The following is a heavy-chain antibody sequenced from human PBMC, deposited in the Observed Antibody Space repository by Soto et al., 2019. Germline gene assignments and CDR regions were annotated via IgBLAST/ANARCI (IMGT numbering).Heavy chain of an antibody. CDR1: GYTLTELS. CDR3: ATDLGVVAATAY. CDR2: FDPEDGET. J-gene: IGHJ4*02. V-gene: IGHV1-24*01. Sequence: GASVKVSCKVSGYTLTELSMHWVRQAPGKGLEWMGGFDPEDGETIYAQKFQGRVTMTEDTSTDTAYMELSSLRSEDTAVYYCATDLGVVAATAYWGQGTLVTVSS. D-gene: IGHD2-15*01.